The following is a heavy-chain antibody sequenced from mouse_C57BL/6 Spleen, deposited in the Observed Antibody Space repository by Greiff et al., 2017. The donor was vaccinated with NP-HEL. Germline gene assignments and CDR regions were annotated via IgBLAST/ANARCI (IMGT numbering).Heavy chain of an antibody. D-gene: IGHD1-1*01. CDR2: IYPRSGNT. Sequence: QVHVKQSGAELARPGASVKLSCKASGYTFTSYGISWVKQRTGQGLEWIGEIYPRSGNTYYNEKFKGKATLTADKSSSTAYMELRSLTSEDSAVYFCAREGDGPGFAYWGQGTLVTVSA. J-gene: IGHJ3*01. CDR1: GYTFTSYG. V-gene: IGHV1-81*01. CDR3: AREGDGPGFAY.